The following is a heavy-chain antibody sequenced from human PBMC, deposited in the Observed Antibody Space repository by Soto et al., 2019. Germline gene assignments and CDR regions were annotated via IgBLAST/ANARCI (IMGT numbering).Heavy chain of an antibody. CDR1: GGSFSGYY. Sequence: QVQLQQWGAGLLKPSETLSLTCAVYGGSFSGYYWSWIRQPPGKGLEWIGEINHSGSTNYNPSLKSRVTISVDTSKNQFSLKLSSVTAADTAVYYCARGPVGGYWGQGTLVTVSS. V-gene: IGHV4-34*01. CDR3: ARGPVGGY. D-gene: IGHD2-15*01. CDR2: INHSGST. J-gene: IGHJ4*02.